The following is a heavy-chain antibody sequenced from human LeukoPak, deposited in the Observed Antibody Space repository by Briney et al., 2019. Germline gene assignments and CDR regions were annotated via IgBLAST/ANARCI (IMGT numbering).Heavy chain of an antibody. CDR3: ATLWVETMVRGVIVGSYAFDI. CDR2: FDPEDGET. J-gene: IGHJ3*02. D-gene: IGHD3-10*01. CDR1: GYTFTSYY. V-gene: IGHV1-24*01. Sequence: GASVKVSCKASGYTFTSYYMHWVRQAPGKGLEWMGGFDPEDGETIYAQKFQGRVTMTEDTSTDTAYMELSSLRSEDTAVYYCATLWVETMVRGVIVGSYAFDIWGQGTMVTVSS.